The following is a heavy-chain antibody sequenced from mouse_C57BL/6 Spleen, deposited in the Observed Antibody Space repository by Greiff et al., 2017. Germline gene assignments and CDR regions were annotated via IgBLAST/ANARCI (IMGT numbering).Heavy chain of an antibody. V-gene: IGHV1-82*01. CDR2: IYPGDGDT. Sequence: QVQLQQSGPELVKPGASVKISCKASGYAFSSSWMNWVKQRPGKGLEWIGRIYPGDGDTNYNGKFKGKATLTADKSSSTAYMQLSSLTSEDSAVYCCARPGDSFDYWGQGTTLTVSS. CDR1: GYAFSSSW. J-gene: IGHJ2*01. CDR3: ARPGDSFDY.